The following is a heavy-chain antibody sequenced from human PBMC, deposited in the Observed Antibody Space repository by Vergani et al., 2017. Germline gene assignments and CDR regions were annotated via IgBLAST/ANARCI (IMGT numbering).Heavy chain of an antibody. V-gene: IGHV4-34*01. Sequence: QVQLQQWGAGLLKPSETLSLTCAVYGGSFSGYYWSWIRQPPGKGLEWIGEINHSGSTNYNPSLKSRVTISVDTSKNQFSLKLSSVTAADTAVYYCARRRRYYILTGYYKVSPYYFDYWGQGTLVTVSS. J-gene: IGHJ4*02. CDR3: ARRRRYYILTGYYKVSPYYFDY. D-gene: IGHD3-9*01. CDR1: GGSFSGYY. CDR2: INHSGST.